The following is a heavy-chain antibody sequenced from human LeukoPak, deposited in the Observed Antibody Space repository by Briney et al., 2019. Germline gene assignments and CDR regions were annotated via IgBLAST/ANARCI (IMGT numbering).Heavy chain of an antibody. CDR1: GGSISSYY. CDR2: IYYSGST. CDR3: ARRDVGATIDY. D-gene: IGHD1-26*01. J-gene: IGHJ4*02. Sequence: PSETLSLTCTVSGGSISSYYWSWIRQPPGKGLEWIGYIYYSGSTNYNPSLKSRVTISVDTSKNQFSLKLSSVTAADTAVYYCARRDVGATIDYWGQGTLVTVSS. V-gene: IGHV4-59*08.